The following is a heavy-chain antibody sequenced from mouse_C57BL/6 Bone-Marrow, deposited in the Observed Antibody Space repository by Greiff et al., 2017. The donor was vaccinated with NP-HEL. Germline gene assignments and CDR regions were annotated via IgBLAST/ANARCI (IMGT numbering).Heavy chain of an antibody. CDR2: IHPNSGST. CDR1: GYTFTSYW. D-gene: IGHD2-10*01. CDR3: ARPEGLLWYPWFAY. Sequence: QVQLQQPGAELVKPGASVKLSCKASGYTFTSYWMHWVKQRPGQGLEWIGMIHPNSGSTNYNEKFKSKATLTVDKSSSTAYMQLSSLTSEDSAVYYCARPEGLLWYPWFAYWGQGTLVTVSA. V-gene: IGHV1-64*01. J-gene: IGHJ3*01.